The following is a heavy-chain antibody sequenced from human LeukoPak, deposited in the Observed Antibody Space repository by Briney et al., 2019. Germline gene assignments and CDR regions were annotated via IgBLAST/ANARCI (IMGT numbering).Heavy chain of an antibody. V-gene: IGHV1-2*02. CDR3: ARDSGSYIKYYFDY. CDR2: INPNSGGT. CDR1: GYTFIGYY. D-gene: IGHD1-26*01. Sequence: ASVKVSCKASGYTFIGYYMHWVRQAPGQGLEWMGWINPNSGGTNYAQKFQGRVTMTRDTSISTAYMELSRLGSDDTAVYYCARDSGSYIKYYFDYWGQGTLVTVSS. J-gene: IGHJ4*02.